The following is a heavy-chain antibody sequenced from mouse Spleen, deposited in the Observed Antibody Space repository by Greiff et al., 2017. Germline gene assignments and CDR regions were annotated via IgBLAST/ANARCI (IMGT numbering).Heavy chain of an antibody. CDR3: ARGEGSSLVY. CDR2: IWSDGST. V-gene: IGHV2-4-1*01. CDR1: GFSLTNYA. J-gene: IGHJ3*01. Sequence: QVQLKQSGPGLVAPSQSLSITCTVSGFSLTNYAVHWVRQSPGKGLEWLGAIWSDGSTEYNAAFISRLSISKDSSKSQVFFKMNSLQVDDTAIYYCARGEGSSLVYWGQGTLVTVSA.